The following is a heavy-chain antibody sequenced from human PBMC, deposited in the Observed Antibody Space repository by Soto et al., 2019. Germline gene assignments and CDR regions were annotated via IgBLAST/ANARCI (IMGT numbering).Heavy chain of an antibody. CDR2: INHSGST. CDR3: ARSPRPERYCTNCVCYKKVYFDY. V-gene: IGHV4-34*01. J-gene: IGHJ4*02. Sequence: QVQLQQWGAGLLKPSETLSLTCAVYGGSFSGYYWSWIRQPPGKGLEWIGEINHSGSTNYNPSLKSRVTISVDTSKNQFSLKLSSVTAADTAVYYCARSPRPERYCTNCVCYKKVYFDYWGQGTLVTVSS. CDR1: GGSFSGYY. D-gene: IGHD2-8*01.